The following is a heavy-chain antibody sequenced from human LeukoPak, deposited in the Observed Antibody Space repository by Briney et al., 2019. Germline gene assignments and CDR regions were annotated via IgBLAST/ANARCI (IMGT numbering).Heavy chain of an antibody. CDR2: IYRSGST. Sequence: GGSLRLSCAASGFIVSNNYMSWVRQAPGMGLEWVSVIYRSGSTYYADSVKGRFTISRDNSNNTVYLQMNSLRADDTAVYYCARGSTGWSGGDYWGRGTLVTVSS. CDR3: ARGSTGWSGGDY. V-gene: IGHV3-66*01. J-gene: IGHJ4*02. CDR1: GFIVSNNY. D-gene: IGHD6-19*01.